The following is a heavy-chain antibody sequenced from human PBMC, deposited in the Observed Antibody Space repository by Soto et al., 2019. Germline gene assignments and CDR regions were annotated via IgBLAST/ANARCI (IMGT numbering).Heavy chain of an antibody. CDR3: ARDMGPWYFDY. CDR2: IYSGGST. CDR1: GFTVSSNY. Sequence: PGGSLRLSCAASGFTVSSNYMSWVRQAPGKGLEWVSVIYSGGSTYYADSVKGRFTIPRDNSKNTLYLQMNSLRAEDTAVYYCARDMGPWYFDYWGQGTLVTVSS. V-gene: IGHV3-53*01. J-gene: IGHJ4*02. D-gene: IGHD3-10*01.